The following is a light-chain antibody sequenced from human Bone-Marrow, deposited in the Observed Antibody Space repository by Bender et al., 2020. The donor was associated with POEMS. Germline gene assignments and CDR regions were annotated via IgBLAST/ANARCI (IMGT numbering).Light chain of an antibody. J-gene: IGLJ1*01. Sequence: SYELTQPPSVSVSPGQTARIPCSGDALPRKYAYWYQQKSGQAPVLVIYEDNKRPSGIPERFSGSSSGTMATLTISGAQVEDEADYYCYSTDSSGNHCVFGTGTKVTVL. CDR2: EDN. CDR1: ALPRKY. CDR3: YSTDSSGNHCV. V-gene: IGLV3-10*01.